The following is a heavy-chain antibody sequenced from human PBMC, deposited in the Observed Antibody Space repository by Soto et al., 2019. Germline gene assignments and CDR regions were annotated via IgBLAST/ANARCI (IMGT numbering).Heavy chain of an antibody. J-gene: IGHJ4*02. V-gene: IGHV3-33*01. CDR1: GFTFSSYG. CDR2: IWYDGRNK. D-gene: IGHD5-12*01. CDR3: ARWLDSGYDFIDY. Sequence: QVQLVESGGGVVQPGRSLRLSCAASGFTFSSYGMHWVSQAPGKGLEWVAVIWYDGRNKYYADSVKGRFTISRDNSKNTLYLKMNSLRAEDTAVYYCARWLDSGYDFIDYWGQGTLVTVSS.